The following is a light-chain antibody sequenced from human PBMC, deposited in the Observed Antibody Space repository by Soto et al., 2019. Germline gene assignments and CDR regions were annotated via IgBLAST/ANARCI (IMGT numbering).Light chain of an antibody. J-gene: IGLJ1*01. V-gene: IGLV2-14*01. CDR1: SSDVGGYNY. CDR2: EVS. CDR3: SSYTNTSPYV. Sequence: SVLAQPASVSGSPGQSITISCTGTSSDVGGYNYVSWYQQHPGKDPKLMIFEVSNRPSGISIRFSGSKSGNTASLTISGLQTEDEADYYCSSYTNTSPYVFGTGTKVTV.